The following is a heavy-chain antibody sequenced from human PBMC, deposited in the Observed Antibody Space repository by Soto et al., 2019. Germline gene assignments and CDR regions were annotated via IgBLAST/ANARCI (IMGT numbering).Heavy chain of an antibody. D-gene: IGHD3-16*01. V-gene: IGHV3-30*04. CDR1: GFTFSIYA. J-gene: IGHJ6*02. CDR3: AKDSSWGWRNYYYYGMDV. CDR2: ISYDGSNK. Sequence: GGSLRLSCASSGFTFSIYAMHWVRQAPGKGLEWVAVISYDGSNKYYADSVKGRFTISRDNSKNTLYLQMNSLRAEDTAVYYCAKDSSWGWRNYYYYGMDVWGQGTTVNFSS.